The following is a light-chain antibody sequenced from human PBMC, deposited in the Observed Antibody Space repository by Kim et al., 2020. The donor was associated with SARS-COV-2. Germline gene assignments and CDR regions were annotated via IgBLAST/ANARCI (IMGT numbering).Light chain of an antibody. CDR2: AAS. CDR3: QHLSSPLT. Sequence: LSASVGDRVTITCRASQDISTYLAWYQQKPGKAPNLLICAASTLRNGVPSRFSGSGSGTEFTLTISSLQPEDFATYYCQHLSSPLTFGGGTKLEI. J-gene: IGKJ4*01. CDR1: QDISTY. V-gene: IGKV1-9*01.